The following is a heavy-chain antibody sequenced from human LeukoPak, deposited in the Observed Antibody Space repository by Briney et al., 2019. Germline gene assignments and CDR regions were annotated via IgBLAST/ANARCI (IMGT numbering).Heavy chain of an antibody. CDR2: VYYSGTT. D-gene: IGHD1-26*01. Sequence: SETLSLTCTVSGGSISSYYWSWIRQPPGKGLEWIGYVYYSGTTDYNPSLKSRVTISVDTSNNQFSLRVSSVTATDTAVYYCARSSGAYRSFDYWGQGTLVPVSS. CDR1: GGSISSYY. J-gene: IGHJ4*02. V-gene: IGHV4-59*01. CDR3: ARSSGAYRSFDY.